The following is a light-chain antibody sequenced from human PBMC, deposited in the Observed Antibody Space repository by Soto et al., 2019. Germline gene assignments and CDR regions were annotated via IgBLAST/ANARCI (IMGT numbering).Light chain of an antibody. Sequence: DIQMTQSPSSVSVSVGDRVTITCRANQGIDSWLAWYQQKPGKAPKLLMYGSSTLQSGVPSRFSGSRSGTAFILTISSLQPEDFATYDCQHAKDFPLTFGGGTKVEIK. J-gene: IGKJ4*01. CDR1: QGIDSW. CDR2: GSS. CDR3: QHAKDFPLT. V-gene: IGKV1-12*01.